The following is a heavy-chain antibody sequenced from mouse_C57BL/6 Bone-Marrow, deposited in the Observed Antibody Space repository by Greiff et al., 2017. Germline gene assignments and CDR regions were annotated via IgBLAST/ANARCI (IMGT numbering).Heavy chain of an antibody. J-gene: IGHJ1*03. Sequence: VQLQQSGAELARPGASVKLSCKASGYTFTSYGISWVKQRTGQGLEWIGEIYPRSGNTYYNEKFKGKATLTADKSSSTAYMELRSLTSEDSAVYFCARGATVVAPVGLDVWGTGTTVTVSS. CDR1: GYTFTSYG. V-gene: IGHV1-81*01. D-gene: IGHD1-1*01. CDR3: ARGATVVAPVGLDV. CDR2: IYPRSGNT.